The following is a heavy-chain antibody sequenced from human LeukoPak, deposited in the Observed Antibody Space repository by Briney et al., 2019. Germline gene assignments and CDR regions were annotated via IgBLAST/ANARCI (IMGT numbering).Heavy chain of an antibody. V-gene: IGHV4-39*01. CDR2: IYYSGST. D-gene: IGHD3-22*01. Sequence: PSETLSLTCTVSGGSISSSSYYWGWIRQPPGKGLEWIGSIYYSGSTYYNPSLKSRVTISVDTSKNQFSLKLSSVTAADTAVYYCARVDDSSGYYGHPLPFDYWGQGTLVTVSS. CDR1: GGSISSSSYY. J-gene: IGHJ4*02. CDR3: ARVDDSSGYYGHPLPFDY.